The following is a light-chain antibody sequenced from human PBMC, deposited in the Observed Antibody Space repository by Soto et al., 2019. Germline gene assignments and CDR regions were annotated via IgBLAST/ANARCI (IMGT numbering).Light chain of an antibody. V-gene: IGKV3-20*01. J-gene: IGKJ4*01. CDR1: QSVNSN. CDR2: GAS. Sequence: EIVMTQSPATLSVSPGERGTLSCRASQSVNSNLAWYQQKPGRAPRLLIYGASSRATGIPDRFSGSGSGTDFTLTISRLEPEDFAVYYCQQYGSSPRAFGGGTKVDI. CDR3: QQYGSSPRA.